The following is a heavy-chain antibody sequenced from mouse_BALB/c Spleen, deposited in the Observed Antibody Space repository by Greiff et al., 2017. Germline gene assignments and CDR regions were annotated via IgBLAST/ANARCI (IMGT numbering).Heavy chain of an antibody. CDR1: GFSLTSYG. J-gene: IGHJ3*01. CDR2: IWAGGST. Sequence: QVQLKESGPGLVAPSQSLSITCTVSGFSLTSYGVHWVRQPPGKGLEWLGVIWAGGSTNYNSALMSRLSISKDNSKSQVFLKMNSLQTDDTAMYYCARAQLIGNFAYWGQGTLVTVSA. CDR3: ARAQLIGNFAY. D-gene: IGHD6-1*01. V-gene: IGHV2-9*02.